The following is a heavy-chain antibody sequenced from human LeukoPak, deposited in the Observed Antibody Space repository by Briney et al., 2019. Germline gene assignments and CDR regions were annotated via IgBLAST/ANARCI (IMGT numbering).Heavy chain of an antibody. D-gene: IGHD5-18*01. J-gene: IGHJ4*02. Sequence: PSETLSLTCTVSGGSISSYYWSWIRQPPGKGLEWIGYIYYSGSTNYNPSLKSRVTISVDTSKNQFSLKLSSVTAADTAVYYCARDLSVLTGYSYDVWGQRTLVTVSS. CDR3: ARDLSVLTGYSYDV. CDR1: GGSISSYY. V-gene: IGHV4-59*01. CDR2: IYYSGST.